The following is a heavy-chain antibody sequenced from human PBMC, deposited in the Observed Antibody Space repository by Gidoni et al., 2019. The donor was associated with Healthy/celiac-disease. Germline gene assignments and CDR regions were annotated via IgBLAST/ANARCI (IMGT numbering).Heavy chain of an antibody. V-gene: IGHV3-23*01. Sequence: EVQMLESGGGLVQPGGSLRLSCAASGFTFSSYAMSWVRQAPGKGLEWVSAISGSGGSTYYADSVKGRFTISRDNSKNTLYLQMNSLRAEDTAVYYCAKPDSSGSGVFQHWGQGTLVTVSS. J-gene: IGHJ1*01. CDR1: GFTFSSYA. CDR2: ISGSGGST. CDR3: AKPDSSGSGVFQH. D-gene: IGHD3-22*01.